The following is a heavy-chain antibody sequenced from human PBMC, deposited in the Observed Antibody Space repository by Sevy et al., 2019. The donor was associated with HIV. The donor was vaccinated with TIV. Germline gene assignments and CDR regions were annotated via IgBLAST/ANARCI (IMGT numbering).Heavy chain of an antibody. Sequence: SETLSRKCTVSGDSINTYYWSWIRQPPGKGLEWIGYVSHSGNTNYNPSLKSRVSMSVDTSTNQFSLKVKSVTAADTAVYYCARLRWDLVVVPGATPGCYFDSWGQGTLVTVSS. CDR1: GDSINTYY. D-gene: IGHD2-2*02. CDR3: ARLRWDLVVVPGATPGCYFDS. V-gene: IGHV4-59*08. J-gene: IGHJ4*02. CDR2: VSHSGNT.